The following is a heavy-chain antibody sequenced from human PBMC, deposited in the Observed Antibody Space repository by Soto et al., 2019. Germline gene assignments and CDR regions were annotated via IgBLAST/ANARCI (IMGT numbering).Heavy chain of an antibody. CDR3: ARGGTAMAMGHYYYYYGMDV. V-gene: IGHV6-1*01. CDR2: TYYRSKWYN. Sequence: PSQNLSLTCAISVDSVSSNSDAWNWIRQSPSRGLEWLGRTYYRSKWYNDYTVSVKSRITINPDTSKKQFSLQLNYVTPEDTAVYYCARGGTAMAMGHYYYYYGMDVWGQGTTVTVSS. CDR1: VDSVSSNSDA. D-gene: IGHD5-18*01. J-gene: IGHJ6*02.